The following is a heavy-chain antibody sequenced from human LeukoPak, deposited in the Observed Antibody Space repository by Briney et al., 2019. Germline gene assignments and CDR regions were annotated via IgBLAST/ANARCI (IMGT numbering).Heavy chain of an antibody. J-gene: IGHJ4*02. CDR3: VRDLGYAGDS. CDR2: ISYDESNK. CDR1: GFTFSSFA. V-gene: IGHV3-30*04. D-gene: IGHD1-1*01. Sequence: GGSLRLSCAASGFTFSSFAMHWVRQFPGKGLEWLTLISYDESNKYYSDSVKGRFTISRDNSKNTLYLRMNSLRTEDTAMYYCVRDLGYAGDSWGQGTLVTVSS.